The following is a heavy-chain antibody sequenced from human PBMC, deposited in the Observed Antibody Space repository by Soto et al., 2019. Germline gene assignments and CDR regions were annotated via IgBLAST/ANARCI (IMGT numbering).Heavy chain of an antibody. CDR3: AREKYVTMVRGVIYWFDP. V-gene: IGHV4-59*01. CDR2: IYYSGST. J-gene: IGHJ5*02. Sequence: PSETLSLTCTVSGGSISSYYWSWIRQPPGKGLEWIGYIYYSGSTNYNPSLKSRVTISVDTSKNQFSLKLSSVTAADTAVYYCAREKYVTMVRGVIYWFDPWGQGTLVTVSS. D-gene: IGHD3-10*01. CDR1: GGSISSYY.